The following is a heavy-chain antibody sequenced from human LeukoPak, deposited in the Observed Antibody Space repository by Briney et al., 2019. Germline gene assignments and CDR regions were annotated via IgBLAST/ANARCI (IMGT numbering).Heavy chain of an antibody. J-gene: IGHJ4*02. CDR3: ARDGANSGSGSLDFDY. D-gene: IGHD3-10*01. Sequence: GGSLRLSCAASGFTVSSNYMSWVRQAPGKGLEWVSVIYSGGSTYYADSVKGRFTISRDNAKNSLYLQMNSLRAEDTAVYYCARDGANSGSGSLDFDYWGQGTLVTVSS. CDR1: GFTVSSNY. V-gene: IGHV3-66*01. CDR2: IYSGGST.